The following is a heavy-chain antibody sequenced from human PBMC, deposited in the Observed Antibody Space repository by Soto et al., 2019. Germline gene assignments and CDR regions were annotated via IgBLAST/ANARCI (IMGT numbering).Heavy chain of an antibody. Sequence: QVQLVESGGGVVQPGRSLRLSCAASGFTFSSYGMHWVRQAPGKGLEWVAVIWYDGSNKYYADSVKGRFTISRDNSKNTLYMQRNSLRAEDTAVYYCARETGMDVWGQGTTVTVSS. V-gene: IGHV3-33*01. J-gene: IGHJ6*02. CDR2: IWYDGSNK. CDR3: ARETGMDV. CDR1: GFTFSSYG.